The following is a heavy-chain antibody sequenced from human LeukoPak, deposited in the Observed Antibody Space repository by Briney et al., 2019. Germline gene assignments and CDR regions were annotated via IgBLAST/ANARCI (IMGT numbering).Heavy chain of an antibody. J-gene: IGHJ4*02. V-gene: IGHV3-30-3*01. CDR1: GFSFSSYA. Sequence: GGSLRLSCAASGFSFSSYAMHWVRQAPGKGLEWVSVISYNGINKYYADSVKGRFTISRDNSRNTLYLQMNSLRAEDTAVYYCARVPGYDSSGSFDYWGQGTLVTVSS. D-gene: IGHD3-22*01. CDR3: ARVPGYDSSGSFDY. CDR2: ISYNGINK.